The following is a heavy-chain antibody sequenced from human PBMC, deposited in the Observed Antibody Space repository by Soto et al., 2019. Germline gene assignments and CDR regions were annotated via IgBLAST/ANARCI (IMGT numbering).Heavy chain of an antibody. CDR3: ARRKERSGPYYLDL. J-gene: IGHJ4*02. CDR1: GYIFTDYY. Sequence: AASVKVSCKASGYIFTDYYMHWVRQAPGQELGWMGRINPNSGGTNYAQKFQGRVTMTRDTSISTAYTELSSLRSDDSAVYFCARRKERSGPYYLDLWGQRTQVTVSS. D-gene: IGHD6-25*01. V-gene: IGHV1-2*06. CDR2: INPNSGGT.